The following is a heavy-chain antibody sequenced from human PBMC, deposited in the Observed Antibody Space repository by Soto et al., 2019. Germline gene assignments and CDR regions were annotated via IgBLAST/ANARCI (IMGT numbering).Heavy chain of an antibody. V-gene: IGHV1-2*02. CDR3: ATDLTRQLAYWLDP. J-gene: IGHJ5*02. Sequence: ASVKVSCKASGFSFTGYYMHWLRQAPGQGLEWMGWINAHSGGTEYAQKFQGRVTLTRDTSIATAYLTLTSLTSDDTALYYCATDLTRQLAYWLDPWGQGTKVTVSS. D-gene: IGHD6-6*01. CDR1: GFSFTGYY. CDR2: INAHSGGT.